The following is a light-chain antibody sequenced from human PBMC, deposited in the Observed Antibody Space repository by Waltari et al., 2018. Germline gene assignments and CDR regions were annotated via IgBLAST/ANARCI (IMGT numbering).Light chain of an antibody. V-gene: IGKV3-20*01. CDR3: QQYAGTPIT. Sequence: CRATQSVSHNNLAWYQQKGGQAPRLLIYGASSRATGIPDRFSGSGSGTDFTLSISRLEPEDYGVYYCQQYAGTPITFGGGTKVEI. CDR2: GAS. CDR1: QSVSHNN. J-gene: IGKJ4*01.